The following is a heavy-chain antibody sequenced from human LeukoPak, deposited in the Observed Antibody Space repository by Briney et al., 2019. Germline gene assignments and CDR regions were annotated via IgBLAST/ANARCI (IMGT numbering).Heavy chain of an antibody. V-gene: IGHV3-23*01. CDR3: AKDTAQGLLPDY. D-gene: IGHD3-22*01. J-gene: IGHJ4*02. Sequence: GGSLRLSCAASKFTFSSYGMHWVRQAPGKGLEWVSAISGSGGSTYYADSVKGRFTISRDNSKNTLYLQMNSLRAEDTAVYYCAKDTAQGLLPDYWGQGTLVTVSS. CDR1: KFTFSSYG. CDR2: ISGSGGST.